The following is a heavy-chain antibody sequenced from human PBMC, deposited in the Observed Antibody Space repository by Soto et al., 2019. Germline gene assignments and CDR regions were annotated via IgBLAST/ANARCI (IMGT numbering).Heavy chain of an antibody. Sequence: LSCAASGFTFSDLAMIWVRQAPGKGLERVSAIVSSGVRRYYADSVKGRFTVSRDNSINTLYLQMNSLRAEDTAVYYCAKDTVAGTVNWFDPWGQGT. CDR1: GFTFSDLA. V-gene: IGHV3-23*01. CDR2: IVSSGVRR. CDR3: AKDTVAGTVNWFDP. D-gene: IGHD6-19*01. J-gene: IGHJ5*02.